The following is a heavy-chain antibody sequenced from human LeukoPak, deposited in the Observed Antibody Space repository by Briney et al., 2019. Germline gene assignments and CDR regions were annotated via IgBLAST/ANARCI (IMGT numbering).Heavy chain of an antibody. Sequence: SETLSLTCTVSGGSISSSSYYWGWIRQPPGKGLEWIGSIYYSGSTYYNPSLKSRVTISVDTSKNQFSLKLSSVTAADTAVYYCARDQGDRVLRYFDPLPSFDPWGQGTLVTVSS. J-gene: IGHJ5*02. CDR2: IYYSGST. CDR1: GGSISSSSYY. V-gene: IGHV4-39*02. D-gene: IGHD3-9*01. CDR3: ARDQGDRVLRYFDPLPSFDP.